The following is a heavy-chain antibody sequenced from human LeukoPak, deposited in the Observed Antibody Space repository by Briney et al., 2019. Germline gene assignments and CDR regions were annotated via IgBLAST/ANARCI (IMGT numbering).Heavy chain of an antibody. CDR1: GDSISSTSTA. D-gene: IGHD6-19*01. J-gene: IGHJ5*02. CDR3: ARGPKAGWFGH. CDR2: TYYRSKWYT. Sequence: SQTLSLTCAISGDSISSTSTAWHWIRQSPSRGLEWLGRTYYRSKWYTDYAESVKSRPVINPDTSKNEFSLQMTSVTSSDTAIYFWARGPKAGWFGHWGQGTLVPGSS. V-gene: IGHV6-1*01.